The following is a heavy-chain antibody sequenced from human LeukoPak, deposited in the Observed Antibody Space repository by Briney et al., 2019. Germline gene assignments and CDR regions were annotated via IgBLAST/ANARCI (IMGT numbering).Heavy chain of an antibody. V-gene: IGHV3-7*03. CDR1: GLTFSNYW. Sequence: PGGSLRLSCAASGLTFSNYWMDWVRQAPGKGLEWVANIKQDGSEKNYVDSVKGRFIISRDNAKNSLYLQMNTLRADDTAVYYCVRDGFGTGSNWGQGTLVTVSS. D-gene: IGHD3-16*01. CDR3: VRDGFGTGSN. CDR2: IKQDGSEK. J-gene: IGHJ4*02.